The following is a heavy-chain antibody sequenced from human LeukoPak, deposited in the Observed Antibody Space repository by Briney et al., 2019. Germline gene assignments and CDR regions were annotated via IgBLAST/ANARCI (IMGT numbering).Heavy chain of an antibody. D-gene: IGHD2-2*01. Sequence: SETLSLTCTVSGGSISSYYWSWIRQPAGKGLEWIGRISTSGSTNYNPSLMSRVTMSVDTSKNPFSLKLSSVTAADTAVYYCARDLRGHCSSTSCYGGYYFDYWGQGTLVTVSS. J-gene: IGHJ4*02. CDR2: ISTSGST. CDR3: ARDLRGHCSSTSCYGGYYFDY. CDR1: GGSISSYY. V-gene: IGHV4-4*07.